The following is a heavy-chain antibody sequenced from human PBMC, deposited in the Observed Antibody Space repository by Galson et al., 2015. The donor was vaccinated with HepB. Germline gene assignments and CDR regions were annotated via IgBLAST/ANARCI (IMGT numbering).Heavy chain of an antibody. Sequence: SLRLSCAASGFTFSNAWMNWVRQAPGKGLEWVGRIKSKADGGTTDYAAPVKGRFIIARDDSKKTLYLHMSSLRTEDTGVYYCTAHMLDWGHVTLVTVSS. J-gene: IGHJ4*01. D-gene: IGHD3-10*02. CDR3: TAHMLD. CDR1: GFTFSNAW. CDR2: IKSKADGGTT. V-gene: IGHV3-15*01.